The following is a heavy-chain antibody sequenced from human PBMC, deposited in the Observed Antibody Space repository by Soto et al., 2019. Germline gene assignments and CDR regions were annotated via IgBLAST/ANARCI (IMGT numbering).Heavy chain of an antibody. J-gene: IGHJ6*02. Sequence: QVQLVESGGGVVQPGRSLRLSCAASGFTFSSYAMHWVRQAPGKGLEWVAVISYDGSNKYYADSVKGRFTISRDNSKNTLYLQMNSLRAEDTAVYYCAIFGGLLWFGESPKTDVWGQGTTVTVSS. D-gene: IGHD3-10*01. CDR3: AIFGGLLWFGESPKTDV. CDR1: GFTFSSYA. V-gene: IGHV3-30-3*01. CDR2: ISYDGSNK.